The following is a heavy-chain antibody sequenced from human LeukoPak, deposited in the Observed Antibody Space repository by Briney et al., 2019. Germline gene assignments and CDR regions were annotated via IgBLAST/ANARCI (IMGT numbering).Heavy chain of an antibody. CDR2: IYYTGST. J-gene: IGHJ4*02. CDR3: ARWGSIAVARFDY. D-gene: IGHD6-6*01. Sequence: PSETLSLTCTVSGGSISSYYWSWIRQPPGKGLEWIGYIYYTGSTNYNPSLTSRVNISVDTSKNQFSLNLTSVTAADTAVYYCARWGSIAVARFDYWGQETLVTVSS. CDR1: GGSISSYY. V-gene: IGHV4-59*01.